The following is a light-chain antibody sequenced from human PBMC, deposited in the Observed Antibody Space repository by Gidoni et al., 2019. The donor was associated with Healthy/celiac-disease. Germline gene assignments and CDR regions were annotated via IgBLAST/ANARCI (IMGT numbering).Light chain of an antibody. V-gene: IGKV3-20*01. CDR1: QRVSSSY. J-gene: IGKJ1*01. CDR2: GAS. Sequence: EIVLTQSPGPLSLSPGDRATLPCSARQRVSSSYLAWYQQKPGQAPRLLIYGASSRATGIPDRFSGSGSGTDFTLTISRLEPEDFAVYYCQQYGNSPRTFGQGTKVEIK. CDR3: QQYGNSPRT.